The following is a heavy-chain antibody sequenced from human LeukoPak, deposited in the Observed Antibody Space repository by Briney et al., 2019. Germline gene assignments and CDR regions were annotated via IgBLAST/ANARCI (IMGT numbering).Heavy chain of an antibody. J-gene: IGHJ4*02. Sequence: GGSLRLSCAASGFIFSNDAMHWVRQAPGKGLEWVAFIWFDGSNKHYADSVKGRFTISRDNAKNTLYLQMDSLRVEDTAVYYCVRDDYLSYWGQGALVTVSS. D-gene: IGHD4-11*01. CDR2: IWFDGSNK. CDR3: VRDDYLSY. CDR1: GFIFSNDA. V-gene: IGHV3-33*01.